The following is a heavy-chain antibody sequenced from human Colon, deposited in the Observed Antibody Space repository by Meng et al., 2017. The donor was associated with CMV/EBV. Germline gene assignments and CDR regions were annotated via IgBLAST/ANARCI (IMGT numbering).Heavy chain of an antibody. V-gene: IGHV3-48*03. J-gene: IGHJ6*02. Sequence: GESLKISCAASGFTFSSYEMNWVRQAPGKGLEWVSYISSSGSTIYYADSVKGRFTISRDNAKNSLYLQMNSLRAEDTAVYYCARDFYCSSTSCYIAYYYGMDVWGQGTTVTVSS. D-gene: IGHD2-2*02. CDR3: ARDFYCSSTSCYIAYYYGMDV. CDR2: ISSSGSTI. CDR1: GFTFSSYE.